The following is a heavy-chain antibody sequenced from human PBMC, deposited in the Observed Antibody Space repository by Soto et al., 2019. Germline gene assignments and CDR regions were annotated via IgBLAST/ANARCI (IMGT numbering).Heavy chain of an antibody. CDR1: VYSFTSYW. D-gene: IGHD6-19*01. CDR3: ARHDSSGSYYYYGMDV. CDR2: IDPSDSYT. Sequence: GESLKISCKGSVYSFTSYWISWLRQMPGKGLEWMGRIDPSDSYTNYSPSFQGHVTISADKSISTAYLQWSSLKASDTAMYYCARHDSSGSYYYYGMDVWGQGTTVTVSS. V-gene: IGHV5-10-1*01. J-gene: IGHJ6*02.